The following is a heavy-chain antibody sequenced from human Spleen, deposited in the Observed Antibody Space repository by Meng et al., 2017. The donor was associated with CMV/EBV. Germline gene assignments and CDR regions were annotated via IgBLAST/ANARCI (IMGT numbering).Heavy chain of an antibody. J-gene: IGHJ4*02. D-gene: IGHD3-16*01. CDR2: ISWNGNNM. CDR1: GFPFDDKA. CDR3: AKEGVGGFDY. V-gene: IGHV3-9*01. Sequence: GGSLRLSCAASGFPFDDKAMHWVRQAPGKGLEWFSSISWNGNNMAYADSVKGRFTISRDNAKNSLYLQMNTLKTEDTALYYCAKEGVGGFDYWGQGTLVTVSS.